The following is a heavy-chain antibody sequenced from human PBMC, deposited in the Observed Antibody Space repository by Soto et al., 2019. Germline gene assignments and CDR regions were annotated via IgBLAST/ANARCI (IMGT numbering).Heavy chain of an antibody. CDR3: ARGYSYYYDSSGLGLDY. J-gene: IGHJ4*02. D-gene: IGHD3-22*01. Sequence: QVQLQESGPGLVKPSETLSLTCTVSGGSISSYYWSWIRQPPGKGLEGIGHIYYSGSTNYNPSLKSRVTISVDTSKNQFSLKLSSVTAADTAVYYCARGYSYYYDSSGLGLDYWGQGTLVTVSS. CDR1: GGSISSYY. CDR2: IYYSGST. V-gene: IGHV4-59*01.